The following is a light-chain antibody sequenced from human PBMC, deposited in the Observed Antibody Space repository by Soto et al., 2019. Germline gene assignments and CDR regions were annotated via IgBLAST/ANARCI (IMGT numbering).Light chain of an antibody. CDR1: SSDVGGYNY. CDR2: DVS. V-gene: IGLV2-11*01. J-gene: IGLJ2*01. Sequence: QSVLTQPRSVSGSPGQSVTISCTGSSSDVGGYNYVSWYQQHPGKAPKLMIYDVSKRPSGVPDRFSGSKSGNTASLTISGLQTEDEADYSCFSYTGSYTFVFGGGTKLTVL. CDR3: FSYTGSYTFV.